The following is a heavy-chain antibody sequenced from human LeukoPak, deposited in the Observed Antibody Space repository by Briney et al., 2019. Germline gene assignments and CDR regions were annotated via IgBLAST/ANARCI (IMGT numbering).Heavy chain of an antibody. CDR2: INQSGNS. V-gene: IGHV4-39*01. J-gene: IGHJ4*02. D-gene: IGHD4-11*01. CDR3: ARQKPSTFRQYGRGRPLDS. Sequence: SETLSLTCTVSGGSISSSSYYWSWIRQSPEKGLEWIGEINQSGNSNYNPSLKSRVTILVDTSKNQFSLKLSSVTAADTAVYYCARQKPSTFRQYGRGRPLDSWGQGTLVTVSS. CDR1: GGSISSSSYY.